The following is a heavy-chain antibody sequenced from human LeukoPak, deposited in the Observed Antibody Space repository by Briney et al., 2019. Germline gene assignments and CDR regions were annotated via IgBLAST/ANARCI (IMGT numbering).Heavy chain of an antibody. CDR2: INPNSGGT. D-gene: IGHD3-3*01. Sequence: ASVKVSCKASGYTFTGYYMHWVRQAPGQGLEWVGWINPNSGGTNYAQKFQGRVTMTRDTSISTAYMELSRLRSDDTAVYYCARERITIFGVARGYMDVWGKGTTVTVSS. V-gene: IGHV1-2*02. CDR3: ARERITIFGVARGYMDV. J-gene: IGHJ6*03. CDR1: GYTFTGYY.